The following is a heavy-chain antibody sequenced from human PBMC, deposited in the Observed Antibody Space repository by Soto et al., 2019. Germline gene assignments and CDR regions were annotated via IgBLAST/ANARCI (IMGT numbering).Heavy chain of an antibody. D-gene: IGHD3-3*01. V-gene: IGHV1-3*01. Sequence: ASVKVSCKASGYTFTSYAMHWVRQAPGQRLEWMGWINAGNGNTKYSQKFQGRVTITRDTSASTAYMELSSLRSEDMAVYYCAREANFWSGYYPKNWFDPWGQGTLVTVSS. CDR1: GYTFTSYA. CDR2: INAGNGNT. J-gene: IGHJ5*02. CDR3: AREANFWSGYYPKNWFDP.